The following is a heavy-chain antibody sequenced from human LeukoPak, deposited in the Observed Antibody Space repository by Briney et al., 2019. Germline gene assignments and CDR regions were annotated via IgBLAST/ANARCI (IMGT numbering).Heavy chain of an antibody. V-gene: IGHV4-39*01. CDR3: ARPDCTNGVCYGLGAFNI. CDR2: IYYSGST. J-gene: IGHJ3*02. D-gene: IGHD2-8*01. Sequence: SEPLSLTCTVSGGSISSSSYYWGWIRQPPGKGLEWIGSIYYSGSTYYNPSLKSRVTISVDTSMNQFSLRLSSVTAADTAVYYCARPDCTNGVCYGLGAFNIWGQGTMVTVSS. CDR1: GGSISSSSYY.